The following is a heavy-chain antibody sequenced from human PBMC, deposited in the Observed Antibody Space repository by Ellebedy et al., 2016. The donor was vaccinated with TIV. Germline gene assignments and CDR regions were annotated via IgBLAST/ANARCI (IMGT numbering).Heavy chain of an antibody. CDR2: IRAYNGNT. J-gene: IGHJ3*02. V-gene: IGHV1-18*01. CDR3: ASPMTTVTHDAFDI. Sequence: ASVKVSCKASGYTFTSYYITWVRQAPGQGLEWMGWIRAYNGNTNYAQKLQGRVTMTTDTSTSTAYMELRSLRSDDTAVYYCASPMTTVTHDAFDIWGQGTMVTVSS. D-gene: IGHD4-17*01. CDR1: GYTFTSYY.